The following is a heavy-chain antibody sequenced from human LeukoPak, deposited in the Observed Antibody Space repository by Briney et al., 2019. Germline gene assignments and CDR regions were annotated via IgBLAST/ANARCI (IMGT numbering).Heavy chain of an antibody. CDR3: ARVAAAGKGFDY. CDR1: GFTFSSYD. V-gene: IGHV3-13*01. D-gene: IGHD6-13*01. Sequence: GGSLRLSCATSGFTFSSYDMHWVRQAPGKGLDWVSAIDIAGDTYYPGSVKGRFTISRENAKNSLYLLMNSLRAGDTAVYYCARVAAAGKGFDYWGQGTLVTVSS. CDR2: IDIAGDT. J-gene: IGHJ4*02.